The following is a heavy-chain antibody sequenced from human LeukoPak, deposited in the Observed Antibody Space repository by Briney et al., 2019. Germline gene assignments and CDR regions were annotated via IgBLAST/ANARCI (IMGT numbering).Heavy chain of an antibody. CDR3: ASGPSIGYYYDSSGYSYYFDY. CDR2: ISYDGSNK. CDR1: GFTFSSHA. Sequence: GGSLRLSCAASGFTFSSHAMHWVRQAPGKGLEWVAVISYDGSNKYYADSVKGRFTISRDNSKNTLYLQMNSLRAEDTAVYYCASGPSIGYYYDSSGYSYYFDYWGQGTLVTVS. V-gene: IGHV3-30*14. J-gene: IGHJ4*02. D-gene: IGHD3-22*01.